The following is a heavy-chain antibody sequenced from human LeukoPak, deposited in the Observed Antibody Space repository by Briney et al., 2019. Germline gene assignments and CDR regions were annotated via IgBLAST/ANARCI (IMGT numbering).Heavy chain of an antibody. CDR2: ISYDGSNQ. Sequence: GGSLRLSCAASGFTFSSYGMHWVRQAPGRRLEWVAVISYDGSNQYYADSVKGRFTISRDSSKNTVHLQMNSLRADDTAVYYCAKALIVGSSGFLGYWGQGTLVTVSS. D-gene: IGHD3-22*01. J-gene: IGHJ4*02. CDR3: AKALIVGSSGFLGY. CDR1: GFTFSSYG. V-gene: IGHV3-30*18.